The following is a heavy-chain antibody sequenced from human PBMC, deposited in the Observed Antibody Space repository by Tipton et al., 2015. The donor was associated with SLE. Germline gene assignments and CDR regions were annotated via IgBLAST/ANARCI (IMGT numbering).Heavy chain of an antibody. Sequence: TLSLTFTVSGGSISSYYWSWIRQPPGKGLEWIGYIYYSGSTNYNPSLKSRVTISVDTSKNQFSLKLSSVTAADTAVYYCARGKDFWSGWELYFIWGQGTMVTVSS. CDR1: GGSISSYY. V-gene: IGHV4-59*01. CDR2: IYYSGST. D-gene: IGHD3-3*01. J-gene: IGHJ3*02. CDR3: ARGKDFWSGWELYFI.